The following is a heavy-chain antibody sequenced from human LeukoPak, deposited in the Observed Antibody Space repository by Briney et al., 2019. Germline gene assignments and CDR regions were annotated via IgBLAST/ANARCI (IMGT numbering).Heavy chain of an antibody. CDR2: IYYNGNT. J-gene: IGHJ2*01. CDR1: GFSINNYY. CDR3: ARLGLLPWYFDL. Sequence: KPSETLSLTCTVSGFSINNYYWSWIRQPPGKELEWIGYIYYNGNTYYNPSLKSRATMSVDSSKNQFSLKLSSVTAADTAVYFCARLGLLPWYFDLWGRGTLVTVSS. D-gene: IGHD1-26*01. V-gene: IGHV4-59*08.